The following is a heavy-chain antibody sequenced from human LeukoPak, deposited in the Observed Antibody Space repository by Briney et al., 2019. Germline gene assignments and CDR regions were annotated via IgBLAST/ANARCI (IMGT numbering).Heavy chain of an antibody. CDR3: ARRPQLWHAFDF. Sequence: SETLSLTCTVSGDSFSSTSYYWGWIRQPPGKGLEWIGSIYNSVNTYYKPSLKSRVTMSGDTSKNQFSLELRSLTAADTAVYFCARRPQLWHAFDFWGQGTMVTVSS. V-gene: IGHV4-39*01. J-gene: IGHJ3*01. D-gene: IGHD3-10*01. CDR2: IYNSVNT. CDR1: GDSFSSTSYY.